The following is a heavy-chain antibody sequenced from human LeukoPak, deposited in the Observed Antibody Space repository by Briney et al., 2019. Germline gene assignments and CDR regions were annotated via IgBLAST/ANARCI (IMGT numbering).Heavy chain of an antibody. CDR1: GFTVSSNY. Sequence: GGSLRLSCAASGFTVSSNYMSWVRQAPGKGLEWVSVIYSGGSTYYADSVKGRFTISRDNSKNTLYLQMNSLRAEDTAVYYCARAKFDLLFGYWGQGTLVTVSS. J-gene: IGHJ4*02. V-gene: IGHV3-53*01. CDR3: ARAKFDLLFGY. CDR2: IYSGGST. D-gene: IGHD3-9*01.